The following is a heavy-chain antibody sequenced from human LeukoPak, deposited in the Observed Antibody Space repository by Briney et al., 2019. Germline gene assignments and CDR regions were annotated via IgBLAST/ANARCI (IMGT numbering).Heavy chain of an antibody. CDR2: IHYTGST. CDR1: GGSIRGYY. Sequence: PSETLSLTCTASGGSIRGYYWSWVRQPPGRGLEFIGHIHYTGSTYYNPSLKSRVAISLDTPKNQFSLKLSSVTAVDTAVYYCARKHRWNGLYFDYWGQGTLVTVSS. D-gene: IGHD1-1*01. J-gene: IGHJ4*02. CDR3: ARKHRWNGLYFDY. V-gene: IGHV4-59*12.